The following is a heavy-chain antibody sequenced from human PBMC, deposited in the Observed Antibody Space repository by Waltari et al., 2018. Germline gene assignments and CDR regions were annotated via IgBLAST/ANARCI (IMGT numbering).Heavy chain of an antibody. CDR2: ISYNGAT. J-gene: IGHJ3*01. V-gene: IGHV4-39*05. CDR1: GGSITTNRHY. D-gene: IGHD5-12*01. Sequence: QLQLQESGPGLVKPSETPALTCSVSGGSITTNRHYWGWIRQPPGQGLEWIGTISYNGATYSSPSLRGRLTLSRDTTMNQLSLKLGSVTAADTAVYYCATYIGASVGTAAFDVWGQGTMVTVSS. CDR3: ATYIGASVGTAAFDV.